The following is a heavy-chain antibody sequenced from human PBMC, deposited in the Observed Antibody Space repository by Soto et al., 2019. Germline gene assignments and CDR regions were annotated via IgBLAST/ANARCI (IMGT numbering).Heavy chain of an antibody. V-gene: IGHV3-23*01. J-gene: IGHJ4*02. CDR2: ISGSGVST. D-gene: IGHD3-3*01. CDR1: GFTFSSYA. CDR3: AKEQDHALWSGPPAY. Sequence: GGSLRLSFAASGFTFSSYAMSWVRHAPGKGLEWVSAISGSGVSTYYADSVKCGFTIPRDNSKNTLYLQMNSLRAYYTAVYYCAKEQDHALWSGPPAYGGQGALETVSS.